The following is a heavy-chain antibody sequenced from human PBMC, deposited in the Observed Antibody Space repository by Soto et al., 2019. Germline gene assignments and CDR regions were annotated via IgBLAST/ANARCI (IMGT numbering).Heavy chain of an antibody. J-gene: IGHJ6*04. CDR1: GFTFSNYA. D-gene: IGHD3-16*01. V-gene: IGHV3-64*07. CDR3: ATWAFHHGLDV. Sequence: EVQLVESGGGLVQPGGSLRLSCAASGFTFSNYAMQWVRRAPGKGLEYVSTISNNGDSTYYADSVKGRFTISRDNSKNTLYLQMGSLRAEDMGVYYCATWAFHHGLDVWGKGTTVTVSS. CDR2: ISNNGDST.